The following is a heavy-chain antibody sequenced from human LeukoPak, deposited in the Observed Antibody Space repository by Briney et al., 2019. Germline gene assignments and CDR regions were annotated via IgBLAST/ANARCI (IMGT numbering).Heavy chain of an antibody. J-gene: IGHJ5*02. D-gene: IGHD6-13*01. CDR1: GSTFSSYA. Sequence: PGGSLRLSCAASGSTFSSYAMSWVRQAPGKGLEWVSAISGSGGSTYYADSVKGRFTISRDNSKNTLYLQMNSLRAEDTAVYCCAKDRRSTAAGIGNWFDPWGQGTLVTVSS. CDR2: ISGSGGST. V-gene: IGHV3-23*01. CDR3: AKDRRSTAAGIGNWFDP.